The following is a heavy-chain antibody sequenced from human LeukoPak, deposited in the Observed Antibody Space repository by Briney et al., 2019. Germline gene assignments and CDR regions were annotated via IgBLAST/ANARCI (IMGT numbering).Heavy chain of an antibody. CDR1: GFITTNNY. CDR3: VREAVMPVAPVNIGTSDRPLYEYYGLDV. Sequence: GGSLRLSCAASGFITTNNYMNWVRQAPGKGLEWVSVIYGDDETNYADSVKGRFTISRDTSKNTLDLQMNSLRADDTAVYYCVREAVMPVAPVNIGTSDRPLYEYYGLDVWGQGTTVTVS. V-gene: IGHV3-53*01. D-gene: IGHD1/OR15-1a*01. J-gene: IGHJ6*02. CDR2: IYGDDET.